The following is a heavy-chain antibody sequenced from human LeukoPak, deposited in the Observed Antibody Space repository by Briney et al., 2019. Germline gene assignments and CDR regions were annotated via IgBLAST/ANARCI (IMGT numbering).Heavy chain of an antibody. V-gene: IGHV3-53*01. CDR2: IYSGGST. D-gene: IGHD3-22*01. J-gene: IGHJ3*02. CDR1: GFTVSNNY. Sequence: GGSLRLSCAASGFTVSNNYMSWVRQAPKKGLEWVSVIYSGGSTYYADSVKGRFTISRDNSKNTLYLQMNSLRAEDTARYYCARVSRLFYDSSGDAFDIWGQGTMVTVSS. CDR3: ARVSRLFYDSSGDAFDI.